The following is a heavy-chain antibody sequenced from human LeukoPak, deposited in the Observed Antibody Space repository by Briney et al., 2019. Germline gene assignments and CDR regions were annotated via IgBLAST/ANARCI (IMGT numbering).Heavy chain of an antibody. J-gene: IGHJ5*02. CDR2: IYFNGGST. V-gene: IGHV4-39*01. CDR3: ARPMYNSWDRFDP. CDR1: GGSITNTISY. Sequence: SETLSLTCTVSGGSITNTISYWAWMRQSPGKGLEWIGSIYFNGGSTYYNPSLKTRATLLLDTSRNQFSLNLRSLTAADTGVYYCARPMYNSWDRFDPWGQGTQVTVSS. D-gene: IGHD2/OR15-2a*01.